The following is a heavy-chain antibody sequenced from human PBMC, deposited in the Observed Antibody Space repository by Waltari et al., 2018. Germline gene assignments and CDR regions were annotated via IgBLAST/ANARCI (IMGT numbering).Heavy chain of an antibody. J-gene: IGHJ3*02. CDR2: IYPGDSDT. Sequence: EVQLVQSGAEVKKPGESLKISCKGSGYSFTSYWIGWVRQRPGKGLEWMGIIYPGDSDTRYSPSFQGQVTISADKSISTAYLQWSSLKASDTAMYYCARLSGYNLNLNAFDIWGQGTMVTVSS. D-gene: IGHD5-12*01. CDR3: ARLSGYNLNLNAFDI. CDR1: GYSFTSYW. V-gene: IGHV5-51*01.